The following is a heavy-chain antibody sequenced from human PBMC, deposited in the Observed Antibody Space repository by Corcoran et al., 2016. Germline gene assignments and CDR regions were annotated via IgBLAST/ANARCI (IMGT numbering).Heavy chain of an antibody. D-gene: IGHD2-15*01. CDR1: GYTFISYD. CDR3: GRNHSYRGHRYAYRMDL. J-gene: IGHJ6*02. CDR2: VSTYNSNT. V-gene: IGHV1-18*01. Sequence: QVQLVQSGAEVKKPGASVKVSCKASGYTFISYDIGWVRQAPGQGLEWMGGVSTYNSNTDYARELQGRVTMTPDTSTSTAYMELRSLRSDDTAVYYCGRNHSYRGHRYAYRMDLWGQGPPVTVPS.